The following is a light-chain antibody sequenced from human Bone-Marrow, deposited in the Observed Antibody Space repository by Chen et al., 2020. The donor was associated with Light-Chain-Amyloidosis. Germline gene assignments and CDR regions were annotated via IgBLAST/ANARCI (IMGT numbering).Light chain of an antibody. CDR2: QDK. V-gene: IGLV3-1*01. CDR1: GFGDKY. Sequence: SFELTQPPSVSVSPGQTVPITCSGDGFGDKYASWYQQRSGRSPVLVMFQDKKRPSGLSERFSGSTAGNTATLAISGTQDVDEAAYYCQAWDNNSWVFGGGTKVTVL. CDR3: QAWDNNSWV. J-gene: IGLJ3*02.